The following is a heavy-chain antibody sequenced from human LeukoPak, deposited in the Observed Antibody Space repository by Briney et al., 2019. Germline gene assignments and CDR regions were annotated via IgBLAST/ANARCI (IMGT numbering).Heavy chain of an antibody. V-gene: IGHV4-39*01. CDR2: FYYSGNT. CDR3: ARLLVGPSLPDY. D-gene: IGHD1-26*01. Sequence: SETLSLTCTVSGGSISNSNYYWGWIRQPPGKGLEWIGSFYYSGNTYYNPSLKSRVIISVDTSKNQFSLKLSSVTAADTAVFYCARLLVGPSLPDYWGQGTLVTVSS. J-gene: IGHJ4*02. CDR1: GGSISNSNYY.